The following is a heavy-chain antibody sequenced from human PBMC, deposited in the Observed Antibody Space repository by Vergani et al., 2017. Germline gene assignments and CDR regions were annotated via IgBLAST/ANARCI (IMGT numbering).Heavy chain of an antibody. Sequence: QLQLQESGSGLVKPSQTLSLTCAVSGGSITSGDYSWSWIRQPPGKGLEWFGYIYHSVNTYYNPSLKSPVTTSVDRSKNQFSLKLSSVTAADTAVYYCARVTDWNYGEGAFDIWGQGTMVTVSS. J-gene: IGHJ3*02. D-gene: IGHD1-7*01. V-gene: IGHV4-30-2*01. CDR1: GGSITSGDYS. CDR2: IYHSVNT. CDR3: ARVTDWNYGEGAFDI.